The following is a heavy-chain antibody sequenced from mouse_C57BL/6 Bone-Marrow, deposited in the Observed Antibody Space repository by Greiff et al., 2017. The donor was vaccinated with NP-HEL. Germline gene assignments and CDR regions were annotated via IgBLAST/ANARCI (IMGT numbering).Heavy chain of an antibody. V-gene: IGHV14-1*01. CDR1: GFNIKDYY. CDR2: IDPEDGDT. J-gene: IGHJ3*01. CDR3: TLIYDGPWAWFAY. Sequence: EVQGVESGAELVRPGASVKLSCTASGFNIKDYYMHWVKQRPEQGLEWIGRIDPEDGDTEYAPKFQGKATMTADKSSNTAYLQLSSLTSGDTAVYYCTLIYDGPWAWFAYWGQGTLVTVSA. D-gene: IGHD2-3*01.